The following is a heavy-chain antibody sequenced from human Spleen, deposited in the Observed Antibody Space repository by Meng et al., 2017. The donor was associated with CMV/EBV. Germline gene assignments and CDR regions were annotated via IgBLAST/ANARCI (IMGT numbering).Heavy chain of an antibody. D-gene: IGHD6-19*01. J-gene: IGHJ4*02. Sequence: CKASGNPFSGTYLHWVRQAPGQGLEWMGRINPNSGATNYAEEFQGRVTITRDTSSITVYMELSRLRSDDTAMYFCASAVAANFRYFDFWGQGALVTVSS. V-gene: IGHV1-2*06. CDR2: INPNSGAT. CDR3: ASAVAANFRYFDF. CDR1: GNPFSGTY.